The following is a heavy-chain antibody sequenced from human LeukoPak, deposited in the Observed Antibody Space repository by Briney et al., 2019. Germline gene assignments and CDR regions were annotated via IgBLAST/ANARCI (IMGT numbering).Heavy chain of an antibody. V-gene: IGHV4-38-2*01. Sequence: SETLSLTCAVSGYSISSDYYWGWIRQPPGKGLEWIESIYHSGSTYYNPSLKSRVTISVDTSKNQFSLKLSSVTAADTAADSGASYCDIVVVQSAANTDYWGQGTLVPVSS. CDR1: GYSISSDYY. CDR3: ASYCDIVVVQSAANTDY. CDR2: IYHSGST. D-gene: IGHD2-2*01. J-gene: IGHJ4*02.